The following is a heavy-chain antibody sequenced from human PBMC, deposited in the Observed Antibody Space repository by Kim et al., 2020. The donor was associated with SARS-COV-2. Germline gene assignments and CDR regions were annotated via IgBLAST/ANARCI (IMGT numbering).Heavy chain of an antibody. CDR2: INQNGGT. J-gene: IGHJ4*02. CDR1: GFSFSSFY. Sequence: GGSLRLSCAASGFSFSSFYMSWVRQTPGKGLEWVGNINQNGGTHMGSVKGQFTISRDNAENSVFLEVNNLRAEDTAVYYCARQFEKSGYYYFDFWGQG. D-gene: IGHD3-22*01. CDR3: ARQFEKSGYYYFDF. V-gene: IGHV3-7*01.